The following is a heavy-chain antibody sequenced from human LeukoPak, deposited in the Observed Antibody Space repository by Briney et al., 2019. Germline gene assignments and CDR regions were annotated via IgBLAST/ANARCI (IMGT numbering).Heavy chain of an antibody. D-gene: IGHD4-17*01. Sequence: GATLKISREGSGYTFTSYWIGWVRQIPGKGLEWMGGIYPSDSNTIYSPSFQGQVTISADKSISTAYLQWSSLKASDTAMYYCARHYGNYYMDVWGKGTTVTISS. CDR3: ARHYGNYYMDV. CDR2: IYPSDSNT. CDR1: GYTFTSYW. V-gene: IGHV5-51*01. J-gene: IGHJ6*03.